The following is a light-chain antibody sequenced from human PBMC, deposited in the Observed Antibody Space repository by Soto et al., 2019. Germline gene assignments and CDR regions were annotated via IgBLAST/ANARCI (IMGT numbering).Light chain of an antibody. J-gene: IGKJ2*01. CDR2: GAS. CDR1: QSVNDY. Sequence: EIVLTQSPATLSLSPGERATLSCRASQSVNDYLAWYQQKPGQAPRLLIYGASNRATGIPLRFSGSGSGTVFTRTISSLEPADFSVYYCQHRGRWPRTFGQGTKREIK. CDR3: QHRGRWPRT. V-gene: IGKV3-11*01.